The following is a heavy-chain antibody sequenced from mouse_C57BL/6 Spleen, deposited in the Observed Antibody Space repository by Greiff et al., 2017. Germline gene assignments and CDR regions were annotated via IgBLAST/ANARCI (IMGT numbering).Heavy chain of an antibody. Sequence: VQLLQPGTELVKPGASVKLSCKASGYTFTSYWMPWVQQRPGQGLEWIGNINPSNGGTNYNEKFKSKATLTVDKSSSTAYMQLSSLTSEDSAVYYCARYRYGSSPFNAMDYWGQGTSVTVSS. D-gene: IGHD1-1*01. J-gene: IGHJ4*01. V-gene: IGHV1-53*01. CDR2: INPSNGGT. CDR1: GYTFTSYW. CDR3: ARYRYGSSPFNAMDY.